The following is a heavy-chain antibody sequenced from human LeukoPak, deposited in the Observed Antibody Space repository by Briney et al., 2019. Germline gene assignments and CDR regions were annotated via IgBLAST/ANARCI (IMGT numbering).Heavy chain of an antibody. J-gene: IGHJ4*02. CDR2: IYNSGSST. D-gene: IGHD3-3*01. Sequence: SETLSLTCTVSGGSISIYYWNWIRQPPGKGLEWIGYIYNSGSSTIYNPSLKSRVTISVDTSKNQFSLRLSSVTAADTAVYYCARAGIPRMNFHVTIYYFDYWGQGTLVTVSS. CDR3: ARAGIPRMNFHVTIYYFDY. V-gene: IGHV4-59*01. CDR1: GGSISIYY.